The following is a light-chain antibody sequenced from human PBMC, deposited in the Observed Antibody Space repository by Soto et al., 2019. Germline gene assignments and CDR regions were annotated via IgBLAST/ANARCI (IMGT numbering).Light chain of an antibody. V-gene: IGKV3-15*01. Sequence: EIVMTQSPATLSVSPGERATLSCRASQSVNNNLAWYQQKPGQAPRLLIYGASARATGIPARFSGSGSGTEFTLTISSLQSEDFAVYYCQQDNNWPLTLGGGTKVEIK. CDR1: QSVNNN. CDR3: QQDNNWPLT. CDR2: GAS. J-gene: IGKJ4*01.